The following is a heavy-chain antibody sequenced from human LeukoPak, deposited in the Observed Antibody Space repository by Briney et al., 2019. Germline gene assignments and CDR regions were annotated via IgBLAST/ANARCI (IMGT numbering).Heavy chain of an antibody. CDR3: AKDTTTVVTRAFDI. CDR2: ISGSGGST. D-gene: IGHD4-23*01. J-gene: IGHJ3*02. CDR1: GFTFDDYA. Sequence: GGSLRLSCAASGFTFDDYAMHWVRQAPGKGLEWVSAISGSGGSTYYADSVKGRFTISRDNSKNTLYLQMNSLRAEDTAVYYCAKDTTTVVTRAFDIWGQGTMVTVSS. V-gene: IGHV3-23*01.